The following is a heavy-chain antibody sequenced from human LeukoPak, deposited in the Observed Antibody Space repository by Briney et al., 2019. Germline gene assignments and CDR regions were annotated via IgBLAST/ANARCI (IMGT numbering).Heavy chain of an antibody. CDR2: INSDGSST. V-gene: IGHV3-74*01. D-gene: IGHD5-12*01. J-gene: IGHJ4*02. Sequence: GGSLRLSCAASGFTFSRHWMHWVRQAPGKGLVWVSRINSDGSSTSHADSVEGRFTISRDNAKNTLYLQMNSLRAEDTAVYYCKSGIVATIGDYWGQGTLVTASS. CDR1: GFTFSRHW. CDR3: KSGIVATIGDY.